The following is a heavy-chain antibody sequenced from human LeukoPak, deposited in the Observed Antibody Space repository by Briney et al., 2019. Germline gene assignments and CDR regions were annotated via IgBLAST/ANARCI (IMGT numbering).Heavy chain of an antibody. CDR3: AKTGDCSGGSCYRFWFDP. J-gene: IGHJ5*02. CDR2: IRYDGSNK. D-gene: IGHD2-15*01. Sequence: GGSLRLSCAASGFTFSSYGMHWVRQAPGKGLEWVAFIRYDGSNKYYADSVKGRFTISRDNSKNTLYLQMNSLRAEDTAVYYCAKTGDCSGGSCYRFWFDPWGQGTLVTVSS. CDR1: GFTFSSYG. V-gene: IGHV3-30*02.